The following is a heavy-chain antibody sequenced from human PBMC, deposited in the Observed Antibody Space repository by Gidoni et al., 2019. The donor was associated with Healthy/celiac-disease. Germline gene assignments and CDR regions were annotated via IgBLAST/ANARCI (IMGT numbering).Heavy chain of an antibody. CDR3: ARVRGVIVIPYYYYGMDV. CDR1: GYTFTGYY. Sequence: QVQLVQSGAEVKKPGASVKVSCKASGYTFTGYYMHWVRQAPGQGLEWMGRINPNSGGTNYAQKFQGRVTMTRDTSISTAYMELSRLRSDDTAVYYCARVRGVIVIPYYYYGMDVWGQGTTVTVSS. J-gene: IGHJ6*02. D-gene: IGHD3-16*02. V-gene: IGHV1-2*06. CDR2: INPNSGGT.